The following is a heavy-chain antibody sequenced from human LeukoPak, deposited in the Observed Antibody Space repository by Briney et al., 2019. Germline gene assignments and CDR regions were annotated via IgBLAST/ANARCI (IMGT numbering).Heavy chain of an antibody. V-gene: IGHV4-59*08. CDR2: IYYSGST. D-gene: IGHD6-19*01. CDR3: ARPSIAVAGTYSQRGWYFDL. Sequence: PSETLSLTCTVSGGSISSYYWSWIRQPPGKGLEWIGDIYYSGSTNYNPSLKSRVTISVDTSKNQFSLKLSSVTAADTAVYYCARPSIAVAGTYSQRGWYFDLWGRGTLVTVSS. J-gene: IGHJ2*01. CDR1: GGSISSYY.